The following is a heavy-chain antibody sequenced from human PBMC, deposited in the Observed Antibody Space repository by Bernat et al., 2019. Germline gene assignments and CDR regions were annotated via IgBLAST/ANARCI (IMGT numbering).Heavy chain of an antibody. D-gene: IGHD5-24*01. Sequence: QVQLVESGGGVVQPGRSLRLSCAASGFTFSSYGMHWVRQAPGKGLEWVAVISYDGSNKSYADSVKGRFTISRDNSKNTLYLQMNSLRAEDTAVYYCAKDGREMATIFFFDYWGQGTLVTVSS. J-gene: IGHJ4*02. V-gene: IGHV3-30*18. CDR3: AKDGREMATIFFFDY. CDR2: ISYDGSNK. CDR1: GFTFSSYG.